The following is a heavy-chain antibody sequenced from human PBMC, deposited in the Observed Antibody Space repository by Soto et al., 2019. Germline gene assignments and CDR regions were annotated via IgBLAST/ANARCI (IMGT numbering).Heavy chain of an antibody. V-gene: IGHV1-2*04. D-gene: IGHD2-15*01. CDR3: ARSGASPLYWYFDL. CDR2: INPNSGGT. CDR1: GYTFTGYY. Sequence: QVQLVQSGAEVKKPGASVKVSCKASGYTFTGYYMHWVRQAPGQGLEWMGWINPNSGGTNYAQKLQGWVTMXXXTXXSTAYMELSRLRSDDTAVYYCARSGASPLYWYFDLWGRGTLVTVSS. J-gene: IGHJ2*01.